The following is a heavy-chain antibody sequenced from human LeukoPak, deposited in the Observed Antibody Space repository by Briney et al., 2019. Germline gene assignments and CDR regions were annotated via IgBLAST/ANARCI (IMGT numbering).Heavy chain of an antibody. V-gene: IGHV3-23*01. J-gene: IGHJ4*02. CDR3: AKDKIGYPYYFDY. D-gene: IGHD5-18*01. CDR1: GFTFSSYA. CDR2: ISGSGDSA. Sequence: PGGSLRFSCAASGFTFSSYAMGWVRQAAGKGLEWVSIISGSGDSAYYADSVKGRFTISRDNSKNTLYLQMNSLRAEDTAIFYCAKDKIGYPYYFDYWGQGTLVTVSS.